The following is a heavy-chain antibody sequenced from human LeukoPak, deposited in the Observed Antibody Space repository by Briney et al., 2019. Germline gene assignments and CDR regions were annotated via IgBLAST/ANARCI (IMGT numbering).Heavy chain of an antibody. V-gene: IGHV3-23*01. J-gene: IGHJ4*02. CDR1: GFTFSSYG. CDR2: ISGSGGST. Sequence: GGSLRLSCAASGFTFSSYGLSWVRQAPGKGLEWVSAISGSGGSTYYADSVKGQFTISRDNSKNTLFLQMSSLRVEDTAVYYCAKHKIATANFDYWGQGTLVTVSS. CDR3: AKHKIATANFDY.